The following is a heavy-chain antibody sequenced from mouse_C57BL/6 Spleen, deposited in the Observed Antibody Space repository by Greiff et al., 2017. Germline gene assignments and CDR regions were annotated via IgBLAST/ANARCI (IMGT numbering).Heavy chain of an antibody. J-gene: IGHJ4*01. CDR2: IWSGGST. CDR1: GFSLTSYG. V-gene: IGHV2-2*01. Sequence: VQVVESGPGLVQPSQSLSITCTVSGFSLTSYGVHWVRQSPGKGLEWLGVIWSGGSTDYNAAFISRLSISKDNSKSQVFFKMNSLQADDTAIYYCARRGLSTVVDYYAMDYWGQGTSVTVSS. CDR3: ARRGLSTVVDYYAMDY. D-gene: IGHD1-1*01.